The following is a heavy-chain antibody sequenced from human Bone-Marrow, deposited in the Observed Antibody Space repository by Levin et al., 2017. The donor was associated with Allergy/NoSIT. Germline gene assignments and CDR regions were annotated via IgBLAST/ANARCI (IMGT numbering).Heavy chain of an antibody. CDR2: MNPNSGNT. CDR3: ARVVGTPTAMGQARDY. J-gene: IGHJ4*02. D-gene: IGHD5-18*01. CDR1: GYTFTSYD. V-gene: IGHV1-8*01. Sequence: GESLKISCKASGYTFTSYDINWVRQATGQGLEWMGWMNPNSGNTGYAQKFQGRVTMTRNTSISTAYMELSSLRSEDTAVYYCARVVGTPTAMGQARDYWGQGTLVTVSS.